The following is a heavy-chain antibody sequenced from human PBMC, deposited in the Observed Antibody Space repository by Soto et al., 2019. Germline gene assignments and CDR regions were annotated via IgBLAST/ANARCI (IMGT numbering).Heavy chain of an antibody. CDR1: GYSISSSNW. CDR3: ARILRDYGDYDWYFDL. J-gene: IGHJ2*01. Sequence: QVQLQESGPGLVKPSDTLSLTCAVSGYSISSSNWWGWIRQPPGKGLEWIGYIYYSGSTYYNPSLKSRVTMSVDTSKNQFSLKLSSVTAVDTAMYYCARILRDYGDYDWYFDLWGRGTLVTVSS. CDR2: IYYSGST. D-gene: IGHD4-17*01. V-gene: IGHV4-28*01.